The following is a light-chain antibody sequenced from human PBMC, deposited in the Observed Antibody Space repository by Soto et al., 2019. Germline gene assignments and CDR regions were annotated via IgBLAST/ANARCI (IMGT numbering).Light chain of an antibody. CDR1: QGISNE. J-gene: IGKJ1*01. Sequence: IQMTQSPSSLSASVGDRVTITCRASQGISNELGWYQQRPGKAPKVLIYGASNLQSGVPSRFSGTASGTDFTLTISSLQPEDFATYYCLQDYTYPWTFGQGTKVEMK. V-gene: IGKV1-6*01. CDR3: LQDYTYPWT. CDR2: GAS.